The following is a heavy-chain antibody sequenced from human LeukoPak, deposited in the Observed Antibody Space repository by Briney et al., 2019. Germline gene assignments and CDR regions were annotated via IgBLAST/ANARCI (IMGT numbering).Heavy chain of an antibody. CDR2: ISPNSGDT. J-gene: IGHJ6*03. CDR1: GYTFTGHY. D-gene: IGHD6-19*01. V-gene: IGHV1-2*02. Sequence: ASVKVSCKASGYTFTGHYMHWVRQAPGQGLEWMGWISPNSGDTDYAQRFQGRVTMTRDTSISTAYMELSRLTSDDTAVYYCARAAIAVAVDYHYHYMDVSGKGTTVTVFS. CDR3: ARAAIAVAVDYHYHYMDV.